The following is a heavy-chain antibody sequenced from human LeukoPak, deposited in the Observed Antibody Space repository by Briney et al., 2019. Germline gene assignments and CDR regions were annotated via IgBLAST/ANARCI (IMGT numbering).Heavy chain of an antibody. CDR1: GGTFISYA. D-gene: IGHD7-27*01. Sequence: SVKVSCKASGGTFISYAISWVRQAPGQGLEWMGGIIPIFGTANYAQKFQGRVTITADESTSTAYMELSSLRSEDTAVYYCARADPQTGPYYYYGMDVWGQGTTVTVSS. J-gene: IGHJ6*02. V-gene: IGHV1-69*13. CDR2: IIPIFGTA. CDR3: ARADPQTGPYYYYGMDV.